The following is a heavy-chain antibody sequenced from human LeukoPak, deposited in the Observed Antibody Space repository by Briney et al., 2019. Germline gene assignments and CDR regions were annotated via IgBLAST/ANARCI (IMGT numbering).Heavy chain of an antibody. J-gene: IGHJ4*02. CDR1: GGTFSSYA. CDR3: ARAKYSSGWYYFDY. V-gene: IGHV1-3*01. Sequence: GASVKVSCKASGGTFSSYAISWVRQAPGQRLEWMGWINAGNGNTKYSQKFQGRVTITRDTSASTAYMELSSLRSEDTAVYYCARAKYSSGWYYFDYWGQGTLVTVSS. D-gene: IGHD6-19*01. CDR2: INAGNGNT.